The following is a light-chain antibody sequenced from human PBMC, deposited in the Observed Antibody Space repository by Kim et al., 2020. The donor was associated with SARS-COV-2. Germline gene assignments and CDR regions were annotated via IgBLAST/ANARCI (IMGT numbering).Light chain of an antibody. Sequence: QSALTQPASVSGSPGQSITISCIGTSSDVGGYNYVSWYQQHPGKAPKLMIYDVSKRPSGVSNRFSGSKSGNTASLTVSGLQAEDEADYYCSSYTSISTWVFGGGTQLTVL. J-gene: IGLJ3*02. V-gene: IGLV2-14*01. CDR3: SSYTSISTWV. CDR1: SSDVGGYNY. CDR2: DVS.